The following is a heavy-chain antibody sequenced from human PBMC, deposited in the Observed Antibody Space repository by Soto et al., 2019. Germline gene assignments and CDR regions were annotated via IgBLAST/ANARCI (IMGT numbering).Heavy chain of an antibody. CDR2: TYPGDSDT. J-gene: IGHJ3*02. V-gene: IGHV5-51*01. D-gene: IGHD4-17*01. CDR3: ARQWLSYGDDAYDI. CDR1: GYRFTSYW. Sequence: GESLKISCKGSGYRFTSYWVGWVRQMPGKGLEWMGITYPGDSDTRYSPSFQGQVTISADKSISTAYLQWSSLKASDTAMYYCARQWLSYGDDAYDIWGQGTMVTGS.